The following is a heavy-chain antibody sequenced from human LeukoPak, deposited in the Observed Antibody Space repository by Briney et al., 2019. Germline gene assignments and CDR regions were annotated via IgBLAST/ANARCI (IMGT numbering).Heavy chain of an antibody. V-gene: IGHV3-30*04. D-gene: IGHD3-22*01. Sequence: PGGSLRLSCAASGFTFSSYALHWVRQAPGKGLEWVAVISYDGSNTYYADSVKGRFTISRDNSKNTLYLQMNSLRAEDTAVYYCAKDLDSSGIDYWGQGTLVTVSS. J-gene: IGHJ4*02. CDR1: GFTFSSYA. CDR3: AKDLDSSGIDY. CDR2: ISYDGSNT.